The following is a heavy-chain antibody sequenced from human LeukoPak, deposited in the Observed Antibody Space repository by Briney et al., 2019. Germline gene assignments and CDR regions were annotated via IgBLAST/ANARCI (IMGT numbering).Heavy chain of an antibody. D-gene: IGHD2-2*01. Sequence: SSETLSLTCTVSGGSISSGSYYWSWIRQPAGKGLEWIGRIYTSGSTNYNPSLKSRVTISVDTSKNQFSLKLSSVTAADTAGYYCARDTIVVVSAAMNHWFDPWGQGTLVTVSS. CDR1: GGSISSGSYY. CDR3: ARDTIVVVSAAMNHWFDP. V-gene: IGHV4-61*02. J-gene: IGHJ5*02. CDR2: IYTSGST.